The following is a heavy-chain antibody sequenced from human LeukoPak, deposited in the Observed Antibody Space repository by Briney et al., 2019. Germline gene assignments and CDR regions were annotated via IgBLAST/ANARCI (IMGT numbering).Heavy chain of an antibody. V-gene: IGHV4-59*08. D-gene: IGHD1-26*01. J-gene: IGHJ5*02. CDR3: ARRRLVGATSWFDP. CDR1: GGSNSSYY. CDR2: IYYSGST. Sequence: SETLSLTCTVSGGSNSSYYWSWIRQPPGKGLEWVGYIYYSGSTNYNPSLKSRVTISVDTSKNQFSLKLSSVTAADTAVYYCARRRLVGATSWFDPWGQGTLVTVSS.